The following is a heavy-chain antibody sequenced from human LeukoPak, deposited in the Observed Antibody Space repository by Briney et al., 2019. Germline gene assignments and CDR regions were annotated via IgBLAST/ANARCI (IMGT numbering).Heavy chain of an antibody. CDR1: GFTFSTYW. CDR2: INSDGSIT. J-gene: IGHJ4*02. D-gene: IGHD2-15*01. Sequence: GGSLRLSCAASGFTFSTYWMHWVSQAPGKGLVWVSRINSDGSITSYADSVKGRFTISRDNSKNTLYLQMNSLRAEDTAVYYCARDRYGCSGGSCYPLFDYWGQGTLVTVSS. CDR3: ARDRYGCSGGSCYPLFDY. V-gene: IGHV3-74*01.